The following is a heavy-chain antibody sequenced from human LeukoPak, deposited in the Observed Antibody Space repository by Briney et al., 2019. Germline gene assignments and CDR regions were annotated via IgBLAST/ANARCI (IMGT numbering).Heavy chain of an antibody. J-gene: IGHJ4*02. V-gene: IGHV4-39*07. D-gene: IGHD1-26*01. CDR1: GVSISSSNSY. CDR2: IYYTGNT. Sequence: PSETLSLTCTVSGVSISSSNSYWGWIRQPPGKGLEWIGSIYYTGNTYYNASLKSRVTISIDTSNNQTSLSLTSVTAADTAVYYCAREWRGAFFDYWGQGTPVTVSS. CDR3: AREWRGAFFDY.